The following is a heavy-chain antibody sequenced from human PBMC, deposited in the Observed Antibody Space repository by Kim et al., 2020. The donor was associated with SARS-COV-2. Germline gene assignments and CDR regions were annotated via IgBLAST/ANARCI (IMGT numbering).Heavy chain of an antibody. V-gene: IGHV1-2*06. CDR1: GYTFTGYY. D-gene: IGHD3-22*01. CDR3: AREFKTWTMIVFTNWFDP. CDR2: INPNSGGT. Sequence: ASVKVSCKASGYTFTGYYMHWVRQAPGQGLEWMGRINPNSGGTNYAQKFQGRVTMTRDTSISTAYMELSRLRSDDTAVYYCAREFKTWTMIVFTNWFDPWGQGTLVTVSS. J-gene: IGHJ5*02.